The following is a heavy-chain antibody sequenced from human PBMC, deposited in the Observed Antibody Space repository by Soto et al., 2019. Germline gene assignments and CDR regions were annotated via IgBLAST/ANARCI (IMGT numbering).Heavy chain of an antibody. J-gene: IGHJ4*02. CDR3: ARDSTRGYCSSTSCYTDFDY. CDR1: GFTFSSYA. Sequence: GSLRLSCXASGFTFSSYAMHWVRQAPGKGLEWVAVISYDGSNKYYADSVKGRFTISRDNSKNTLYLQMNSLRVEDTAVYYCARDSTRGYCSSTSCYTDFDYWGQGTLVTVSS. CDR2: ISYDGSNK. D-gene: IGHD2-2*02. V-gene: IGHV3-30-3*01.